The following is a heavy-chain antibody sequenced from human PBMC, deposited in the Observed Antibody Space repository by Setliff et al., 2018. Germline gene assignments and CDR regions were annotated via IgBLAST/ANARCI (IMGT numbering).Heavy chain of an antibody. CDR1: GYTLTELS. Sequence: ASVKVSCKVSGYTLTELSRHWVRQATGQGLEWMGWMNPNSGNTGYAQKFQGRVTMTRNTSISTAYMELSSLRSEDTAVYYCARRVGSVGIQLPDYWGQGTLVTVSS. CDR2: MNPNSGNT. V-gene: IGHV1-8*01. D-gene: IGHD5-18*01. CDR3: ARRVGSVGIQLPDY. J-gene: IGHJ4*02.